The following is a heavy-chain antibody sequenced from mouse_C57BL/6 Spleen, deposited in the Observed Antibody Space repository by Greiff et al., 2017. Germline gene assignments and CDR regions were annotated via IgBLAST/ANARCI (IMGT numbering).Heavy chain of an antibody. Sequence: VQLKQSGPELVKPGASVKISCKASGYSFTGYYMNWVKQSPEKSLEWIGEINPSTGGTTYNQKFKAKATLTVDKSSSTAYMQLKSLTSEDSAVYYCARPYYGSSYFDYWGQGTTLTVSS. D-gene: IGHD1-1*01. CDR2: INPSTGGT. CDR3: ARPYYGSSYFDY. J-gene: IGHJ2*01. V-gene: IGHV1-42*01. CDR1: GYSFTGYY.